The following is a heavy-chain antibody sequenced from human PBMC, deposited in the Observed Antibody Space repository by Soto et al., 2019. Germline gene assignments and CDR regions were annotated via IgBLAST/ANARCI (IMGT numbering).Heavy chain of an antibody. J-gene: IGHJ4*02. Sequence: GGSLRLSCAASGFTFTNYWMSWVRQAPGKGLEWVANMKQDGSVKYFVDSVKGRFTVSRDNAKNLQYLQMNSLRAEDTAVYYCARIGYSSSSFDFWGQGTLVTVSS. V-gene: IGHV3-7*05. CDR1: GFTFTNYW. CDR3: ARIGYSSSSFDF. CDR2: MKQDGSVK. D-gene: IGHD6-6*01.